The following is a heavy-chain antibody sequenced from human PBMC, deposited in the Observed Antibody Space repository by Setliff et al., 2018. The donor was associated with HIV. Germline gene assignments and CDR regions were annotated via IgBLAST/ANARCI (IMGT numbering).Heavy chain of an antibody. J-gene: IGHJ4*02. CDR2: IIPILGIA. V-gene: IGHV1-69*10. CDR3: ARDGPSYSSRSYGRHFDY. Sequence: SVKVSCKASGGTFSSYAISWVRQAPGQGLEWMGGIIPILGIANYAQKFQGRVTITADESTSTAYMELSSLRSDDTAVYYCARDGPSYSSRSYGRHFDYWGQGTLVTVSS. D-gene: IGHD6-13*01. CDR1: GGTFSSYA.